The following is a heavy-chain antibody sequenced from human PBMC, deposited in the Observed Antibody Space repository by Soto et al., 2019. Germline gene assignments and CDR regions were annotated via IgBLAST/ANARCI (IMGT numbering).Heavy chain of an antibody. CDR1: GFTFSSYA. Sequence: GGSLRLSCAASGFTFSSYAMSWVRQAPGKGLEWVSAISGSGGSTYYADSVKGRFTISRDNSKNTLYLQMNSLRAEDTAVYYCAKDPDIVVVPARWGYYYYGMDVWGQGTTVTVSS. J-gene: IGHJ6*02. CDR3: AKDPDIVVVPARWGYYYYGMDV. D-gene: IGHD2-2*01. CDR2: ISGSGGST. V-gene: IGHV3-23*01.